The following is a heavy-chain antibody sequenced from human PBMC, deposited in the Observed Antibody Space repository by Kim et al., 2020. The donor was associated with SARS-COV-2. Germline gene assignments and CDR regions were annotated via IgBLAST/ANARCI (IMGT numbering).Heavy chain of an antibody. D-gene: IGHD3-3*01. CDR1: GGSISSGGYS. Sequence: SETLSLTCAVSGGSISSGGYSWSWIRQPPGKGLEWIGYIYHSGSTYYNPSLKGRVTISVDRSKNQFSLKLSSVTAADTAVYYCARVIIYDFWSGYFDYWGQGTLVTVSS. V-gene: IGHV4-30-2*01. CDR2: IYHSGST. J-gene: IGHJ4*02. CDR3: ARVIIYDFWSGYFDY.